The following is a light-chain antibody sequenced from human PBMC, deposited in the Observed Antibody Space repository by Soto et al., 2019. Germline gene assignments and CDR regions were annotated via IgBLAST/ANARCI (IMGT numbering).Light chain of an antibody. Sequence: EIVMTQSPATLSVSPGERATLSCRASQSVSSNLAWYQQKPGQAPRLLIYGASTRATDIPARFTGSGSGTEFTLTISSLQSEDFAVYYCQQYNNSPETFGQGTKVEIK. J-gene: IGKJ1*01. CDR1: QSVSSN. CDR2: GAS. V-gene: IGKV3-15*01. CDR3: QQYNNSPET.